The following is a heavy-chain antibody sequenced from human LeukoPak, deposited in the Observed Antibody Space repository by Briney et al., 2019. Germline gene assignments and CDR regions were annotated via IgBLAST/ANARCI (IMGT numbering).Heavy chain of an antibody. D-gene: IGHD3-10*01. CDR1: GFTFSSYS. CDR2: ITSGSNYI. CDR3: ARNLQFGKVYYFDY. Sequence: GGSLRLSCTASGFTFSSYSMNWVRQAPGKGLEWVSSITSGSNYIYYADSVKGRFTISRDNAKNSLYPQMNSLRAEDTAVYYCARNLQFGKVYYFDYWGQGTLVTVSS. V-gene: IGHV3-21*01. J-gene: IGHJ4*02.